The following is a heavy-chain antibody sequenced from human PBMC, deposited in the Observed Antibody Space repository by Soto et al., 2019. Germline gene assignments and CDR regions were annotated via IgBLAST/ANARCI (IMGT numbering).Heavy chain of an antibody. CDR2: ISAYNGNT. V-gene: IGHV1-18*01. D-gene: IGHD6-19*01. Sequence: VASVKVSCKASGYTFTSYGISWVRQAPGQGLEWMGWISAYNGNTNYAQKLQGRVTMTTDTSTSTAYMELRSLRSDDTAVYYCAREREHSSGWYPDYWGQGTLVTVSS. CDR3: AREREHSSGWYPDY. CDR1: GYTFTSYG. J-gene: IGHJ4*02.